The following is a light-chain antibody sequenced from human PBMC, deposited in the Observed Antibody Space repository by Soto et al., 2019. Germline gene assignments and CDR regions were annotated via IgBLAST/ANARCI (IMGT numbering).Light chain of an antibody. CDR3: QQYGSSST. Sequence: EIVLTQSPGTLSLSPVERATLSCTASQSVSSSYLAWYQQKPGQAPRLLIYGASSRATGIPDRFSGSGSGTDFTLTISRLEPEDFAVYYCQQYGSSSTFGQGTRLEIK. V-gene: IGKV3-20*01. J-gene: IGKJ5*01. CDR1: QSVSSSY. CDR2: GAS.